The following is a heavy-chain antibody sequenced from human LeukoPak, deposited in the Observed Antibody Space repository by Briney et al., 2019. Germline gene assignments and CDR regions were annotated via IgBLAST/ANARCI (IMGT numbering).Heavy chain of an antibody. V-gene: IGHV4-30-4*01. J-gene: IGHJ5*02. CDR1: GGSISSGDYY. CDR2: IYYSGST. CDR3: ARGYCSGGSCYGRDWFDP. Sequence: SQTLSLTCTVSGGSISSGDYYWSWIRQPPGKGLEWIGYIYYSGSTYYNPSLKSRVTISVDTSKNQFSLKLSSVTAADTAVYYCARGYCSGGSCYGRDWFDPWGQGTLVTVSS. D-gene: IGHD2-15*01.